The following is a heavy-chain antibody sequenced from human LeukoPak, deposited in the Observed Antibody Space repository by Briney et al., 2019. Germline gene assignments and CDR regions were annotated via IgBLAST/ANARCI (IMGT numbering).Heavy chain of an antibody. J-gene: IGHJ4*02. Sequence: PSETLSLTCTVSSGSISNYDWSWIRQPAGKGLEWIGRIYTSGSTNYNPSLKSRVTISVDTSKNQFSLKLSSVTAADTAVYYCARRTILTGSDYWGQGTLVTVSS. CDR1: SGSISNYD. CDR3: ARRTILTGSDY. D-gene: IGHD3-9*01. CDR2: IYTSGST. V-gene: IGHV4-4*07.